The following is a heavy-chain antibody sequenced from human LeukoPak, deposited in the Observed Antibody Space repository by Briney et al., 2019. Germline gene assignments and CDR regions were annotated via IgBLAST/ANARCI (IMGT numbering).Heavy chain of an antibody. CDR2: INPDSGGR. V-gene: IGHV1-2*02. CDR3: TREDY. Sequence: GASVKVSCRASGYTFNAYYLHWVRQAPGQGLEWMGWINPDSGGRYYAQKFQGRVTMTSDTAMSTAYMELSSLKSDDTAVYYCTREDYWGQGTLVTLSS. J-gene: IGHJ4*02. CDR1: GYTFNAYY.